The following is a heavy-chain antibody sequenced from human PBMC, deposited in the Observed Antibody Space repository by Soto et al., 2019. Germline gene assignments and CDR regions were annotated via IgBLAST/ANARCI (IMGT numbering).Heavy chain of an antibody. V-gene: IGHV4-39*01. D-gene: IGHD2-21*01. CDR3: ARRSRRIPEVLIQDFDH. Sequence: SETLSLTGTVSGGSISSSSYYWGWIRQPRGKGLGGIAIFNYREKNYYTASLKSPVTISEDSAKNQFSLQLNAVTAADTAVYYCARRSRRIPEVLIQDFDHWGQGILVTVSS. J-gene: IGHJ4*02. CDR1: GGSISSSSYY. CDR2: FNYREKN.